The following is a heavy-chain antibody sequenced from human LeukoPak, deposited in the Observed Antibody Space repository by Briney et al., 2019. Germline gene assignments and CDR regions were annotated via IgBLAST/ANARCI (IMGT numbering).Heavy chain of an antibody. D-gene: IGHD6-6*01. J-gene: IGHJ4*02. CDR2: INPNSGGT. CDR1: GYTFTGYY. CDR3: ARGDLTSIAARISSDY. Sequence: ASVKVSCKASGYTFTGYYMHWVRQAPGQGLEWMGRINPNSGGTNYAQKFQGRVTMTRDTSISTAYMELSRLRSDDTAVYYCARGDLTSIAARISSDYWGQGTLVTVSS. V-gene: IGHV1-2*06.